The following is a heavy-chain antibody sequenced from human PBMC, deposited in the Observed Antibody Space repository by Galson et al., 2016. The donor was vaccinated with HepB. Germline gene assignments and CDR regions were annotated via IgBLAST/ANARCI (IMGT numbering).Heavy chain of an antibody. J-gene: IGHJ4*02. Sequence: CAISGDSVSSNSAAWNWIRQSPSRGLEWLGRTYYKSKWYSDYAVSVESRITIDPDTAKNQFSLQLNSVTPEDTAVYYCARALMGVAARHFDYWGQGTLVTVSS. CDR2: TYYKSKWYS. V-gene: IGHV6-1*01. CDR1: GDSVSSNSAA. D-gene: IGHD6-6*01. CDR3: ARALMGVAARHFDY.